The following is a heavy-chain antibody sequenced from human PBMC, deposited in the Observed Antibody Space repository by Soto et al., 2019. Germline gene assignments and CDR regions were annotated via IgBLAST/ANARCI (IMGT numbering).Heavy chain of an antibody. CDR2: INSDGSST. Sequence: PGGSLRLSCAASGFTFSSYWMHWVRQAPGKGLEWVSRINSDGSSTSYADSVKGRFTISRDNAKNTLYLQMNSLRAEDTAVYYCARGPLSGIVVVPAATDGMDVWGQGTTVTVSS. CDR3: ARGPLSGIVVVPAATDGMDV. J-gene: IGHJ6*02. D-gene: IGHD2-2*01. CDR1: GFTFSSYW. V-gene: IGHV3-74*01.